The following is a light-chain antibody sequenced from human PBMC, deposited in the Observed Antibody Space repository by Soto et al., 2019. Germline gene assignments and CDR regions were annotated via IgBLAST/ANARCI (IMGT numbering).Light chain of an antibody. V-gene: IGKV3-15*01. CDR2: GAS. J-gene: IGKJ4*01. CDR3: QQANSLPLT. Sequence: EIVMTHSPATLSVSPGERATLSCRASQSVSNNLAWYQQKPGQAPRLLIYGASTRATAIPARFSGSGSGTEFTLTISSLQPEDFATYYCQQANSLPLTFGGGTKVEIK. CDR1: QSVSNN.